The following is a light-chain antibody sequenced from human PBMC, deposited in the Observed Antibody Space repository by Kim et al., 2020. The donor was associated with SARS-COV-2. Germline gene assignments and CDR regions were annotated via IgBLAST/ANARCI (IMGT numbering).Light chain of an antibody. V-gene: IGLV3-19*01. Sequence: VAWVQTVRITCQRDSIRSYYATWYQQKPGQATILVIYGKNNRPSGIPDRFSGSSTGNTASLTSTGTRAGDEADHYCNSRHSNDNGVFGGGTKLTVL. CDR2: GKN. CDR3: NSRHSNDNGV. J-gene: IGLJ2*01. CDR1: SIRSYY.